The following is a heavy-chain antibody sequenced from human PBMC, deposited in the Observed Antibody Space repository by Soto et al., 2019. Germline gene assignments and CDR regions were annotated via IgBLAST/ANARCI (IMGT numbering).Heavy chain of an antibody. CDR3: AIVRNYYDSSGYEMNAFDI. D-gene: IGHD3-22*01. Sequence: ASVKVSCKASGYIFTSCAMHWVRQAPGQRLEWMGWINVGNGNTKYSQKFQGRVTITRDTSASTAYMELSSLRSEDTAVYYCAIVRNYYDSSGYEMNAFDIWGQGTMVTVSS. V-gene: IGHV1-3*01. CDR1: GYIFTSCA. CDR2: INVGNGNT. J-gene: IGHJ3*02.